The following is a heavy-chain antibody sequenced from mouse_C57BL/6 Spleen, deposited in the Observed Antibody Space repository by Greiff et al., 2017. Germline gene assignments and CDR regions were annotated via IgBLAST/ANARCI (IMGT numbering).Heavy chain of an antibody. D-gene: IGHD1-1*01. J-gene: IGHJ4*01. CDR3: ARPITTVVAKAMDY. Sequence: QVQLQQSGAELARPGASVKMSCKASGYTFTSYTMHWVKQRPGQGLEWIGYINPSSGYTKYNQKFEDKATLTAYKSSSTAYMQLSSLTSEDSAVYYCARPITTVVAKAMDYWGQGTSVTVSS. CDR2: INPSSGYT. CDR1: GYTFTSYT. V-gene: IGHV1-4*01.